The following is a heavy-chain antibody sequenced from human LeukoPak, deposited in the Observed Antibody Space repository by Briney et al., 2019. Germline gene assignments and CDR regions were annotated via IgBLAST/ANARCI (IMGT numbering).Heavy chain of an antibody. CDR2: VSPDSGDT. CDR3: TRGRAAGD. V-gene: IGHV1-8*01. D-gene: IGHD6-19*01. Sequence: ASVKVSCKASGYTFTNNDINWVRQATGQGIEWMGWVSPDSGDTGYAPNFRGRVTMTTDTSINTAYMGLTSLTSEDTAIYYCTRGRAAGDWGQGTLVTVSS. CDR1: GYTFTNND. J-gene: IGHJ4*02.